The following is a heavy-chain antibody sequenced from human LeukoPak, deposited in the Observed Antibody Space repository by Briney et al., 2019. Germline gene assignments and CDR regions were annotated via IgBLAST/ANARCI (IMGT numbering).Heavy chain of an antibody. CDR1: GFTFSSYAM. D-gene: IGHD2-2*01. CDR3: ARNGASSSVVD. J-gene: IGHJ4*02. Sequence: PGGSLRLSCAASGFTFSSYAMSWVRQAPGKGLEWIGEIYHSGNTVYSPPLKSRVTISVDNSNNQFSLKLTSVTAADTAVYYCARNGASSSVVDWGQGTLVTVSS. V-gene: IGHV4-4*02. CDR2: IYHSGNT.